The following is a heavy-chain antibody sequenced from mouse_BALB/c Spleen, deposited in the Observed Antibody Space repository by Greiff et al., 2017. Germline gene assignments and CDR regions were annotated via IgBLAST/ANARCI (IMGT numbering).Heavy chain of an antibody. J-gene: IGHJ4*01. Sequence: QVHVKQSGAELVRPGSSVKISCKASGYAFSSYWMNWVKQRPGQGLEWIGQIYPGDGDTNYNGKFKGKATLTADKSSSTAYMQLSSLTSEDSAVYFCARMGYDAYYYAMDYWGQGTSVTVSS. CDR1: GYAFSSYW. CDR2: IYPGDGDT. D-gene: IGHD2-14*01. V-gene: IGHV1-80*01. CDR3: ARMGYDAYYYAMDY.